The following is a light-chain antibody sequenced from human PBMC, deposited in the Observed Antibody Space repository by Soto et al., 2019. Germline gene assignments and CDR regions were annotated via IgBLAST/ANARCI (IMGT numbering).Light chain of an antibody. J-gene: IGKJ1*01. V-gene: IGKV1-5*03. CDR3: PHYNSYSEA. CDR1: QTISSW. CDR2: KAS. Sequence: DIQMTQSPSTLSGSVGDRVTITCRASQTISSWLAWYQQKPGKAPKLLIYKASTLKSGVPSRFSGSGSGTEFTLTISIRQPDDFATYYCPHYNSYSEAFGQVTKVELK.